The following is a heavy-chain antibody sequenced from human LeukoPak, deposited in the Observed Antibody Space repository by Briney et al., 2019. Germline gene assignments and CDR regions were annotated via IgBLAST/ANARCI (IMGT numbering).Heavy chain of an antibody. CDR1: GFTVSSNY. Sequence: PGGSLRLSCAASGFTVSSNYMSWVRQAPGKGLEWVSVIYSGGSTYYADSVKGRFTISRDNSKNTLYLQMNSLRAEDTAVYYCARVRSGYCSGGSCYNRFDPWGQGTLVTVSS. CDR2: IYSGGST. V-gene: IGHV3-66*02. D-gene: IGHD2-15*01. J-gene: IGHJ5*02. CDR3: ARVRSGYCSGGSCYNRFDP.